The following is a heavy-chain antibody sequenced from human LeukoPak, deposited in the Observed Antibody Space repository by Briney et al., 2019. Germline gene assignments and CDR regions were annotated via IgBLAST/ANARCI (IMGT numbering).Heavy chain of an antibody. CDR3: AREALTVTTVGHDAFDI. J-gene: IGHJ3*02. CDR2: ISYDGSNK. CDR1: GFTFSSYA. V-gene: IGHV3-30-3*01. D-gene: IGHD4-17*01. Sequence: GGSLRLSCAASGFTFSSYALHWVRQAPGQGLEWVAVISYDGSNKYYADSVKGRFTISRDNSKITLYLQMNSLRAEDTAVYYCAREALTVTTVGHDAFDIWGQGTMVTVSS.